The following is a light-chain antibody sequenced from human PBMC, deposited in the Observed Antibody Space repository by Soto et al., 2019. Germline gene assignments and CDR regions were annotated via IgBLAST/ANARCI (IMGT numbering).Light chain of an antibody. V-gene: IGKV1-5*02. CDR3: QQYNSYPST. Sequence: DIQMTQSPSSLSASVGDRVTIICRASQSVSTRLAWYQQKPGKAPKVLIYDASSWAGGVPSRFTGSGSGTEYTLTINSLQPDDFATYYCQQYNSYPSTFGQGTRLEIK. J-gene: IGKJ5*01. CDR2: DAS. CDR1: QSVSTR.